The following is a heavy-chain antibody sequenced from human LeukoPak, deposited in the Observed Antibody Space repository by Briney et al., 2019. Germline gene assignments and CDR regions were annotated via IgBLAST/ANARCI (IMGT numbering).Heavy chain of an antibody. J-gene: IGHJ3*02. D-gene: IGHD1-26*01. V-gene: IGHV3-48*02. CDR1: GFTFSTYA. CDR3: ARKLVGAAGAAFDI. Sequence: PGGSLRFSCVASGFTFSTYAMSWVRQAPGKGLEWVSFISGGGSTIYYADSVKGRFTISRDNAKNSLYLQMNSLRDDDTAVYYCARKLVGAAGAAFDIWGQGTMVTVSS. CDR2: ISGGGSTI.